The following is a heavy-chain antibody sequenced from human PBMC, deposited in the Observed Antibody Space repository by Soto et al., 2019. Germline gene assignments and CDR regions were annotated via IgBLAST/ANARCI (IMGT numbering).Heavy chain of an antibody. D-gene: IGHD5-18*01. CDR2: INAGNGNT. J-gene: IGHJ4*02. Sequence: QVQLVQSGAEVKEPGASVKVSCKASGYTFTSYTIHWVRQAPGQRLEWMGWINAGNGNTKYSQKFQSRVTITRDTSASTAYMELSSLISEDTAVFYCARGSDTAMGGYWGQGTLVTVSS. V-gene: IGHV1-3*01. CDR1: GYTFTSYT. CDR3: ARGSDTAMGGY.